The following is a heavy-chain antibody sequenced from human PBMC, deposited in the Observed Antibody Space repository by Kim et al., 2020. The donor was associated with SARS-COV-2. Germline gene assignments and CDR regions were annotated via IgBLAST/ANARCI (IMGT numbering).Heavy chain of an antibody. CDR3: ARAIRGSSTLRYYYYYGVDV. CDR1: GGSISSYY. J-gene: IGHJ6*02. CDR2: IYYSGST. D-gene: IGHD6-6*01. V-gene: IGHV4-59*13. Sequence: SETLSLTCTVPGGSISSYYWSWIRQPPGKGLEWIGYIYYSGSTNYNPSLKSRVTISVDTSKNQFSLKLSSVTAADTAVYYCARAIRGSSTLRYYYYYGVDVRGQGTTVPVYS.